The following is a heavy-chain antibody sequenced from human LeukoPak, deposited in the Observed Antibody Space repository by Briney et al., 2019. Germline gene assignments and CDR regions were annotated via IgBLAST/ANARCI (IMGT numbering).Heavy chain of an antibody. CDR3: AKGNDFVWGSYRGSLDY. Sequence: ASVKVSCKASGYTFTAYHIHWVRQAPGQGLEWMGWINANSGGTNYAQSFQDRVTMTRDTSISTAYMELSRLTSDDTAVYYCAKGNDFVWGSYRGSLDYWGQGTPVTVSS. CDR1: GYTFTAYH. CDR2: INANSGGT. V-gene: IGHV1-2*02. D-gene: IGHD3-16*01. J-gene: IGHJ4*02.